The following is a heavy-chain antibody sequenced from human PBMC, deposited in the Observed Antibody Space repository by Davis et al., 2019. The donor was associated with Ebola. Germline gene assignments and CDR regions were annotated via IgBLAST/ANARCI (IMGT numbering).Heavy chain of an antibody. CDR2: IRYDGSNK. CDR1: GFSFSSYG. J-gene: IGHJ6*02. V-gene: IGHV3-30*02. D-gene: IGHD2-15*01. CDR3: AREYYSYSGGHAGSMDV. Sequence: GESLKISCAASGFSFSSYGMHWVRQGPGKGLEWVAFIRYDGSNKYYADSVKGRFTISRDTSRNTLYLQMNSLRGDDTAVYYCAREYYSYSGGHAGSMDVWGQGTTVAVSS.